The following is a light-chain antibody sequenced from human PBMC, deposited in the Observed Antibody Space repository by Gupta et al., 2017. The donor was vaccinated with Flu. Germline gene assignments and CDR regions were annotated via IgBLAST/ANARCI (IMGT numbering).Light chain of an antibody. CDR3: CSYAGSYTWL. CDR1: SSDIGGYNY. J-gene: IGLJ3*02. CDR2: NVN. Sequence: SVTISCTGTSSDIGGYNYVSWYQQHPGKAPKLMIFNVNKRPSGVPDRFSGSKSGNTASLTISGLQAEDDADYYCCSYAGSYTWLFGGGTKLTVL. V-gene: IGLV2-11*01.